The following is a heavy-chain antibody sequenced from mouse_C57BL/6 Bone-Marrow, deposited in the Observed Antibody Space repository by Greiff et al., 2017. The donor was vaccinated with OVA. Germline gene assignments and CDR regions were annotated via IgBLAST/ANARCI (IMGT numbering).Heavy chain of an antibody. J-gene: IGHJ1*03. D-gene: IGHD4-1*01. CDR2: IRLKSDNYAT. CDR1: GFTFSNYW. CDR3: TWDDWYFDV. Sequence: DVKLVESGGGLVQPGGSMKLSCVASGFTFSNYWMNWVRQSPEKGLEWVAQIRLKSDNYATHYAESVKGRFTISRDDSKSSVYLQMNNLRAEDTGIYYCTWDDWYFDVWGTGTTVTVSS. V-gene: IGHV6-3*01.